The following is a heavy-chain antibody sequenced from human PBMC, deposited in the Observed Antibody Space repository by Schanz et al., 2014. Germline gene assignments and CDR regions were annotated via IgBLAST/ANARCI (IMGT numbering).Heavy chain of an antibody. Sequence: EVQLVESGGGLVKPGGSLRLSCAASGFTFSIYGMSWVRQAPGKGLEWVSSIDYKTNSHNADSVKARFTVSRDNANNSLYLHSNYLRTNNTRVYDCARDSFQSSRGGNFDYWGQGALVTVSS. D-gene: IGHD3-16*01. J-gene: IGHJ4*02. CDR1: GFTFSIYG. CDR2: IDYKTNS. CDR3: ARDSFQSSRGGNFDY. V-gene: IGHV3-21*01.